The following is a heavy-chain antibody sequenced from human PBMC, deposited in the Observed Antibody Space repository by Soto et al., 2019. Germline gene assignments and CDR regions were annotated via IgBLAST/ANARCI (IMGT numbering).Heavy chain of an antibody. V-gene: IGHV3-7*03. CDR1: GFSFNTYW. D-gene: IGHD6-19*01. CDR3: ARWESSDWYLGV. J-gene: IGHJ4*02. Sequence: EVQLVESGGGLVQPGGALRLSCAAAGFSFNTYWMSWVRQAPGKGLEWVASINPDGFRKYFADSVKGRFTNSRDSAENSLYRQMISLRAEDTAVYYCARWESSDWYLGVWGQGTLVTVSS. CDR2: INPDGFRK.